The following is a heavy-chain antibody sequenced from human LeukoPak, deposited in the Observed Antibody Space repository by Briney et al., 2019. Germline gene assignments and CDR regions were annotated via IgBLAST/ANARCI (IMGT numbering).Heavy chain of an antibody. CDR1: GYTFTGYY. CDR2: INPNSGGT. J-gene: IGHJ6*03. CDR3: ARRGLVVPAHWRVSYYMDV. Sequence: AASVKVSCKASGYTFTGYYMHWVRQAPGQGLEWMGWINPNSGGTNYAQKFQGRVTMTRDMSTSTVYMELSSLRSEDTAVYYCARRGLVVPAHWRVSYYMDVWGKGTTVTVSS. V-gene: IGHV1-2*02. D-gene: IGHD2-2*01.